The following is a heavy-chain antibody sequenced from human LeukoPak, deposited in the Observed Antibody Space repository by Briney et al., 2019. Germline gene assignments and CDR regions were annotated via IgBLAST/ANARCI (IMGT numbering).Heavy chain of an antibody. CDR1: GFTFSTYA. V-gene: IGHV3-23*01. J-gene: IGHJ3*02. CDR2: ISGNGDST. Sequence: GGYLRLSCAASGFTFSTYAMTWVRQAPGKGLNWVSGISGNGDSTFYADSVKGRFTISRDNSKKTLYLQMNSLRADDTAVYYCAKDARWLAPGTFDIWGQGTMVTVS. CDR3: AKDARWLAPGTFDI. D-gene: IGHD6-19*01.